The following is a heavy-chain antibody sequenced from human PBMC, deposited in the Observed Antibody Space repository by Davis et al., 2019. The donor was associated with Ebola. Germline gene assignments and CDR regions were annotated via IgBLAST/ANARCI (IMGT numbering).Heavy chain of an antibody. CDR3: AHWSGSYAGYDY. CDR1: GGSISSGAYY. D-gene: IGHD3-3*01. CDR2: TYYSGVT. V-gene: IGHV4-30-4*01. Sequence: PSETLSLTCTVSGGSISSGAYYWSWIRQPPGKGLEWIGYTYYSGVTYYNPSLKSRVTISVDTSKNQFSLKLTYVTATDTAVYYCAHWSGSYAGYDYWGQGTLVTVSS. J-gene: IGHJ4*02.